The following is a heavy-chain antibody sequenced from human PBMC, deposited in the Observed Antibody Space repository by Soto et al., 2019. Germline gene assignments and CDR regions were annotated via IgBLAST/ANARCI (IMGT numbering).Heavy chain of an antibody. D-gene: IGHD3-9*01. V-gene: IGHV3-48*02. CDR3: ARDGWYDILTGRWKYYFDY. CDR2: ISSSSSTI. Sequence: GGSLRLSCAASGFTFSSYSMNWVRQAPGKGLEWVSYISSSSSTIYYADSVKGRFTISRDNAKNSLYLQMNSLRDEDTAVYYCARDGWYDILTGRWKYYFDYWGQGTLVTVSS. J-gene: IGHJ4*02. CDR1: GFTFSSYS.